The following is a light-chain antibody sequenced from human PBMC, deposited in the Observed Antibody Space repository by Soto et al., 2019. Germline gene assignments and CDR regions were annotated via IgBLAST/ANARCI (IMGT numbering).Light chain of an antibody. V-gene: IGKV3-20*01. J-gene: IGKJ2*01. CDR2: GAS. Sequence: EIVLTQSPGTLSLSPGERATLSCRARQSVSSSYLAWYQQKPGQAPRLLIYGASSRATGIPDRFSGSGSGTEFTLTISRLEPEDFAVYYCHQYGSSPYTFGQGTKLDIK. CDR1: QSVSSSY. CDR3: HQYGSSPYT.